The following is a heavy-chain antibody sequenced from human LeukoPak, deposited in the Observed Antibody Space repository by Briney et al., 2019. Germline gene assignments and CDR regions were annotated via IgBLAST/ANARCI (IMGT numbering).Heavy chain of an antibody. D-gene: IGHD2-15*01. J-gene: IGHJ4*02. CDR2: INPNSGGT. V-gene: IGHV1-2*04. CDR1: GYTFTGYY. Sequence: EASVKVCCKASGYTFTGYYMHWVRQAPGQGLEWMGWINPNSGGTNYAQKFQGWVTMTRDTSISTAYMELSRLRSDDTAVYYCARDRCSGGSCYSFDYWGQGTLVTVSS. CDR3: ARDRCSGGSCYSFDY.